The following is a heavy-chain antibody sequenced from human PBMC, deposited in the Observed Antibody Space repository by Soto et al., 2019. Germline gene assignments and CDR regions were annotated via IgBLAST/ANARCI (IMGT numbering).Heavy chain of an antibody. CDR2: IGAYNGNT. D-gene: IGHD3-10*01. Sequence: QVQLVQSGAEVKKPGASVKVSCKASGYTFTSYGISWVRQAPGQGIVWMGWIGAYNGNTNYAQQLQGGDTMPTDTPTSTASMEVRSLRSDVTPVYYCARAPVGITMVRGVISRDDHFDYWGQGTLVTVSS. CDR3: ARAPVGITMVRGVISRDDHFDY. V-gene: IGHV1-18*01. J-gene: IGHJ4*02. CDR1: GYTFTSYG.